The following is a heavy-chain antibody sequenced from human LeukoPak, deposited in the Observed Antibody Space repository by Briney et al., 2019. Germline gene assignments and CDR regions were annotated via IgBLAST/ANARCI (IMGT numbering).Heavy chain of an antibody. D-gene: IGHD3-16*01. Sequence: GGSLRLSCAASGFAFSNFAMSWVRQAPGKGLEWVSAMSGSGDGTYYANSVKGRFTISRDNSKNTLYLQMNSLRAEDTAVYYCAKMMGQRLYDYCMDVWGKGTTVTVSS. V-gene: IGHV3-23*01. CDR1: GFAFSNFA. CDR3: AKMMGQRLYDYCMDV. CDR2: MSGSGDGT. J-gene: IGHJ6*03.